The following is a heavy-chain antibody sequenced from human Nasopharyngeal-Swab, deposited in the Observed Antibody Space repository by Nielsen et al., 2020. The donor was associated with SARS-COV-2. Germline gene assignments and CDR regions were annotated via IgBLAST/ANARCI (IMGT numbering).Heavy chain of an antibody. V-gene: IGHV3-30-3*01. CDR2: ISYDGSNK. CDR3: TIVATGFDFDY. D-gene: IGHD5-12*01. J-gene: IGHJ4*02. Sequence: GESLKISCAASGFTFSSYAMHWVRQAPGKGLEWVAVISYDGSNKYYADSVKGRFTISRDDSKNTAYLQMNSLKTEDTAVYYCTIVATGFDFDYWGQGTLVTVSS. CDR1: GFTFSSYA.